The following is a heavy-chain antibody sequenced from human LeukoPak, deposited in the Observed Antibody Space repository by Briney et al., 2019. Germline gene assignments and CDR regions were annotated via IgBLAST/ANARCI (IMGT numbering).Heavy chain of an antibody. J-gene: IGHJ4*02. D-gene: IGHD1-1*01. CDR1: GFTFDDYA. V-gene: IGHV3-9*01. CDR3: AKDKLTTGTKEAAFDY. CDR2: ISWNSGSI. Sequence: GRSLRLSCAASGFTFDDYAMHWVRQAPGKGLEWVSGISWNSGSIGYADSVEGRFTISRDNAKNSLYLQMNSLRAEDTALYYCAKDKLTTGTKEAAFDYWGQGTLVTVSS.